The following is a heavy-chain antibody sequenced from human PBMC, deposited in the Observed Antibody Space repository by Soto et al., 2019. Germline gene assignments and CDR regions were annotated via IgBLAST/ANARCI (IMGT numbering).Heavy chain of an antibody. Sequence: QVQLVQSGAEVQKPGSSVKVSCKASGGTFSSYAISWVRQAPGQGLEWMGGIIPIFGTANYAQKFQGRVTITADKSTSPDYMELSSLRSEDTAVYCCARWGGRDGYNYGGDYWGQGTLVTVSS. D-gene: IGHD5-12*01. CDR3: ARWGGRDGYNYGGDY. CDR2: IIPIFGTA. V-gene: IGHV1-69*06. CDR1: GGTFSSYA. J-gene: IGHJ4*02.